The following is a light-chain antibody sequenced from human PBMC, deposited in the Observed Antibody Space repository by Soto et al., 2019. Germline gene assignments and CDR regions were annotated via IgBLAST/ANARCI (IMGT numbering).Light chain of an antibody. Sequence: EIVLTQSPGTLSLSPGERATLSCRASQSVSSSYLAWYQQKPGQAPRLLIYGASSRAPGIPDRFSGSGSGTDFTLTISRLEPEDFAVDYCQQYGSSPKTCGQGTKLEIK. J-gene: IGKJ2*01. CDR3: QQYGSSPKT. CDR1: QSVSSSY. CDR2: GAS. V-gene: IGKV3-20*01.